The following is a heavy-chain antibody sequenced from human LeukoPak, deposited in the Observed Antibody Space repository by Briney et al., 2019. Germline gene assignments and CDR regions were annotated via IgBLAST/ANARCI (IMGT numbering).Heavy chain of an antibody. D-gene: IGHD3-10*01. CDR3: ARGGYYGSGSYYLYYYYYGMDV. J-gene: IGHJ6*02. CDR1: GGSFSGYY. V-gene: IGHV4-34*01. CDR2: INHSGST. Sequence: SETLSLTCAVYGGSFSGYYWSWIRQPPGKGLVWIGEINHSGSTNYNPSLKSRVTISVDTSKNQFSLKLSSVTAADTAVYYCARGGYYGSGSYYLYYYYYGMDVWGQGTTVTVSS.